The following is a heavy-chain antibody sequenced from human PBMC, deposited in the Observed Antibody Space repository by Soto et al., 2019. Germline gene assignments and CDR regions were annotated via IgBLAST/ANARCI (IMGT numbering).Heavy chain of an antibody. CDR3: ARGRGYSYGLDP. CDR2: ISYSGTT. Sequence: QVQLQESGPGLVKPSQTLSLTCTVSGDSISSSNNYWSWIRQPPGEGLEWIGFISYSGTTSYRPSLKSRLAISLDPSKNQFSLSLSSVTAADTAVYYCARGRGYSYGLDPWGQGTLVTVSS. D-gene: IGHD5-18*01. CDR1: GDSISSSNNY. V-gene: IGHV4-30-4*01. J-gene: IGHJ5*02.